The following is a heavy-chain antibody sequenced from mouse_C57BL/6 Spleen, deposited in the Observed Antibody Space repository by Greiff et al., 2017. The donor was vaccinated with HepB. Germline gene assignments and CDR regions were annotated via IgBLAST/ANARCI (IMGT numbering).Heavy chain of an antibody. CDR2: INPNNGGT. D-gene: IGHD1-1*01. J-gene: IGHJ4*01. V-gene: IGHV1-26*01. CDR1: GYTFTDYY. Sequence: EVQLQQSGPELVKPGASVKISCKASGYTFTDYYMNWVKQSHGKSLEWIGDINPNNGGTSYNQKFKGKATLTVDKSSSTAYMELRSLTSEDSAVYYCARGYYYGSHAMDYWGQGTSVTVSS. CDR3: ARGYYYGSHAMDY.